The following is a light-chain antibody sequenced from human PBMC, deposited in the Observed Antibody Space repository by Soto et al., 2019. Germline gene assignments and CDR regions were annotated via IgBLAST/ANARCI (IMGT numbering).Light chain of an antibody. Sequence: QSVLTQPPSVSGAPGQRVTISCTGSSSNIGAGYDVHWYQQLPGTAPKLLIYGNSNRPSRVPDRFSGSKSGTSASLAITGLQAEDEADYYCQSYDISLSAVFGGGTKLTVL. CDR1: SSNIGAGYD. V-gene: IGLV1-40*01. J-gene: IGLJ2*01. CDR3: QSYDISLSAV. CDR2: GNS.